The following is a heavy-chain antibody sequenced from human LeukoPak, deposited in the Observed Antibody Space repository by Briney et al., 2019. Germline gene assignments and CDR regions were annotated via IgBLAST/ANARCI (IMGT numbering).Heavy chain of an antibody. CDR2: INSDGTNI. CDR1: GFTVSSNY. CDR3: ARHPLKD. J-gene: IGHJ4*02. Sequence: GGSLRLSCAASGFTVSSNYMSWVRQAPGKGLVWVSRINSDGTNITYADSVKGRFTISRDNAKKTLYLQMNGLRADDTAVYYCARHPLKDWGQGTLVTVSS. V-gene: IGHV3-74*01.